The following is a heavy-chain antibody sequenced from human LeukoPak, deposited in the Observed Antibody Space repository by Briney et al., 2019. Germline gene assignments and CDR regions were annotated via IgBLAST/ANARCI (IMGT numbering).Heavy chain of an antibody. V-gene: IGHV3-21*01. Sequence: PGGSLRLSCAASGFTLRGYGMNWVRQAPGKGLEWVSSISSSSSYIYYADSVKGRFTISRDNAKNSLYLQMNSLRAEDTAVYYCARVFRFLECPRKDCAFDIWGQGTMVTVSS. CDR1: GFTLRGYG. D-gene: IGHD3-3*01. J-gene: IGHJ3*02. CDR3: ARVFRFLECPRKDCAFDI. CDR2: ISSSSSYI.